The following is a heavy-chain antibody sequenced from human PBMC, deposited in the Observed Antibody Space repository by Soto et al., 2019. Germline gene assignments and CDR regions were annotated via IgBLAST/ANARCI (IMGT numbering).Heavy chain of an antibody. D-gene: IGHD3-22*01. Sequence: EVQLVESGGGLVQPGGSLRLSCAASGFTFSSYSMNWVRQAPGKGLEWVSYISSSSSTIYYADSVKGRFTISRDNDKNALYLQMNSLRDEDTAVYYCARDVNYYDSSGYYLPWFDPWGQGTLVTVSS. CDR2: ISSSSSTI. CDR1: GFTFSSYS. CDR3: ARDVNYYDSSGYYLPWFDP. V-gene: IGHV3-48*02. J-gene: IGHJ5*02.